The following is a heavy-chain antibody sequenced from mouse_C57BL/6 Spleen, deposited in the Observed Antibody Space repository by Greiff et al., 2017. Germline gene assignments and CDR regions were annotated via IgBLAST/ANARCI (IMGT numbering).Heavy chain of an antibody. D-gene: IGHD2-4*01. Sequence: QVQLQQPGAELVKPGASVKMSCKASGYTFTSYWITWVKQRPGQGLEWIGDIYPGSGSTNYNEKFKSKATLTVDTSSSTAYMQLSSLTSEDSAVYYCARRDYDGGYAMDYWGQGTSVTVSS. V-gene: IGHV1-55*01. CDR1: GYTFTSYW. CDR3: ARRDYDGGYAMDY. J-gene: IGHJ4*01. CDR2: IYPGSGST.